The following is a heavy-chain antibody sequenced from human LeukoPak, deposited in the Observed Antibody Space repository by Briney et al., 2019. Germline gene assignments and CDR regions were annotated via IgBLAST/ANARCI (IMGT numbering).Heavy chain of an antibody. D-gene: IGHD2-2*01. CDR1: GFTFSSYG. CDR3: AGYCSTTSCYSSPNWFDP. J-gene: IGHJ5*02. CDR2: ISYDGSNK. Sequence: GGSLRLSCAASGFTFSSYGMHWVRQAPGKGLEWVAVISYDGSNKYYADSVKGRFTISRDNSKNTLYLQMNSLRAEDTAVYYCAGYCSTTSCYSSPNWFDPWGQGTLVTVSS. V-gene: IGHV3-30*03.